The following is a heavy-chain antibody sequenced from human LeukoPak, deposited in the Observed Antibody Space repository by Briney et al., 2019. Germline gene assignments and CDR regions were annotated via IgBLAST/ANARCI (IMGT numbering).Heavy chain of an antibody. J-gene: IGHJ4*02. D-gene: IGHD3-9*01. CDR3: ARDYYDILPASYYFDY. CDR1: GYTFTSYG. CDR2: ISAYNGNT. V-gene: IGHV1-18*01. Sequence: GASVKVSCKASGYTFTSYGISWVRQAPGQGLEWMGWISAYNGNTNYAKKLQGRVTMTTDTSTSPAYMELRSLRSDDTAVYYCARDYYDILPASYYFDYWGQGTLVTVSS.